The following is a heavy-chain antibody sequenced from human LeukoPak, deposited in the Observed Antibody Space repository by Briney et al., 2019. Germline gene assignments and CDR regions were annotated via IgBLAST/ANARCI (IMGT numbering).Heavy chain of an antibody. V-gene: IGHV3-7*04. Sequence: PGGSLRLSCVASGFTFSTYSMSWVRQGPGKGLEWVANIRQDGSDKYYVDSVKGRFTISRENAENSLYLQMNSLRAEDTAVYYCARGTGGRYVTDWFDPWGQGTLVTVSS. D-gene: IGHD6-19*01. J-gene: IGHJ5*02. CDR2: IRQDGSDK. CDR3: ARGTGGRYVTDWFDP. CDR1: GFTFSTYS.